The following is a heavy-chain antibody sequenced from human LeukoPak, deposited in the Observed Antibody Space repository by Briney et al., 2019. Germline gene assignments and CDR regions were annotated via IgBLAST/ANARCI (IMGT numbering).Heavy chain of an antibody. CDR3: ARAWSGYSYGYYYYYMDV. D-gene: IGHD5-18*01. J-gene: IGHJ6*03. Sequence: SETLSLTCAVYGGSFSGYYWSWIRQPPGKGLEWIGEINHSGSTYYNPSLKSRVTISVDTSKNQFSLKLSSVTAADTAVYYCARAWSGYSYGYYYYYMDVWGKGTTVTISS. CDR2: INHSGST. V-gene: IGHV4-34*01. CDR1: GGSFSGYY.